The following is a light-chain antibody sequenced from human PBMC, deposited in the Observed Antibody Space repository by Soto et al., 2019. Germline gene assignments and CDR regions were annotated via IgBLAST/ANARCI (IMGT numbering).Light chain of an antibody. Sequence: EIVLTQSPCTVSLSPGERATLSCRASQSVSSSYLAWYQQKPGQAPRLLIYDASNRATGIPARFSGSGSGTDFTLTISSLEPEDFAVYYCQQRSNWITFGQGTRLEIK. CDR1: QSVSSSY. CDR3: QQRSNWIT. CDR2: DAS. V-gene: IGKV3D-20*02. J-gene: IGKJ5*01.